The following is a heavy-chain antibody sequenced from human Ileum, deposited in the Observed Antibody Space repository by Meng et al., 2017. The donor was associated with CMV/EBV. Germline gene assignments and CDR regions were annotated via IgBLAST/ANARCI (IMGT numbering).Heavy chain of an antibody. J-gene: IGHJ5*01. V-gene: IGHV4-39*07. CDR1: SNAISC. CDR3: ARVKSTYYYDDSGNNWFDS. D-gene: IGHD3-22*01. CDR2: LHYGGNA. Sequence: SNAISCWGRIHQATGKGLEWIGNLHYGGNAKYNPSLKSRVAMAVDTSKNHFSLKLTSVTAADTAIYYCARVKSTYYYDDSGNNWFDSWGQGTLVTVSS.